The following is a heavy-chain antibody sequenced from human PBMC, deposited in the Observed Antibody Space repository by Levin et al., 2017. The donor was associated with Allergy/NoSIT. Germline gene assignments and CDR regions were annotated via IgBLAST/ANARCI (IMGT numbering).Heavy chain of an antibody. CDR1: GGSISSGDYY. J-gene: IGHJ4*02. CDR3: ARGLDYYGSGMDFDY. CDR2: IYYSGST. D-gene: IGHD3-10*01. Sequence: SQTLSLTCTVSGGSISSGDYYWSWIRQPPGKGLEWIGYIYYSGSTYYNPSLKSRVTISVDTSKNQFSLKLSSVTAADTAVYYCARGLDYYGSGMDFDYWGQGTLVTVSS. V-gene: IGHV4-30-4*01.